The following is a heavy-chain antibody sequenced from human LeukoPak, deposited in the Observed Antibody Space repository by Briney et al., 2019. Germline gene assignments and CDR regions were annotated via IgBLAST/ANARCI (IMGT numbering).Heavy chain of an antibody. V-gene: IGHV3-23*01. D-gene: IGHD4-11*01. CDR3: ARDWYNNSDAFDI. CDR2: ISGSGTNT. Sequence: GGSLRLSCAASGFTFSSYAMSWVRQAPGKGLEWVSVISGSGTNTYYADSVKGRFTISRDNSKNTLYLQMNSLRAEDTAVYYCARDWYNNSDAFDIWGQGTMVTVSS. J-gene: IGHJ3*02. CDR1: GFTFSSYA.